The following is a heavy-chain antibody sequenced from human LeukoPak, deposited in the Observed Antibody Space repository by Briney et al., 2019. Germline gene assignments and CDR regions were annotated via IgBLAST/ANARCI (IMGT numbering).Heavy chain of an antibody. CDR2: FDPEDGET. V-gene: IGHV1-24*01. Sequence: ASVKVSCKVSGCTLTELSMHWVRQAPGKGLEWMGGFDPEDGETIYAQKFQGRVTMTEDTSTDTAYMELSSLRSEDTAVYYCATASSLGRVGWFDPWGQGTLVTVSS. J-gene: IGHJ5*02. CDR1: GCTLTELS. D-gene: IGHD2-2*01. CDR3: ATASSLGRVGWFDP.